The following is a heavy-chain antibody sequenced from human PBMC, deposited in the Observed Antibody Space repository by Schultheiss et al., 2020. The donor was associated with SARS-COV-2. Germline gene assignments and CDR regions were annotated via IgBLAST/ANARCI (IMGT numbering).Heavy chain of an antibody. Sequence: GGSLRLSCAASGFTFSSYAMSWVRQAPGKGLEYVSAISSNGGSTYYADSVKGRFTISRDNAKNSLYLQMNSLRAEDTAVYYCARGLTIRAGYGLFDYWGQGTLVTVSS. CDR1: GFTFSSYA. V-gene: IGHV3-64*04. D-gene: IGHD5-12*01. CDR2: ISSNGGST. J-gene: IGHJ4*02. CDR3: ARGLTIRAGYGLFDY.